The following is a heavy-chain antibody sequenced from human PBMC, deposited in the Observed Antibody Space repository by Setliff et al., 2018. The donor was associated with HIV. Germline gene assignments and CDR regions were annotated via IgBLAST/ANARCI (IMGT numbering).Heavy chain of an antibody. V-gene: IGHV3-23*01. CDR1: GFTFSTYS. CDR3: AKSQTSPPLYYFDY. J-gene: IGHJ4*02. Sequence: GGSLRLSCVASGFTFSTYSMSWVRQAPGKGLEWVSGISGPGVNTYYADSVKGRFTISRDNSENTLQLHMSSLRAEDTAMYYCAKSQTSPPLYYFDYWGQGILVTVSS. CDR2: ISGPGVNT.